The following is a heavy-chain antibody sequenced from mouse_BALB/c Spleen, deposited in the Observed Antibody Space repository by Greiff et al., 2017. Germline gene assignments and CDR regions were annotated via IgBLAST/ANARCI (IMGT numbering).Heavy chain of an antibody. D-gene: IGHD1-1*01. CDR2: INPSTGYT. CDR1: GYTFTSYW. J-gene: IGHJ1*01. Sequence: VQLQQSGAELAKPGASVKMSCKASGYTFTSYWMHWVKQRPGQGLEWIGYINPSTGYTEYNQKFKDKATLTADKSSSTAYMQLSSLTSEDSAVYYCARDYYGSPWYFDVWGAGTTVTVSS. V-gene: IGHV1-7*01. CDR3: ARDYYGSPWYFDV.